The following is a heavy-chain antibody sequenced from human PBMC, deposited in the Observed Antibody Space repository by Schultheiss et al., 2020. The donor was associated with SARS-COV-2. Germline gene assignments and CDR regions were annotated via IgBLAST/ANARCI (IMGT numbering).Heavy chain of an antibody. Sequence: SETLSLTCTVSGGSISSGGYYWSWIRQHPGKGLEWIGYIYYSGSTYYNPALKSRVTISLDTSKNQFSLKLSSVTAADTAVYYCARGRDGYNLFFDYWGQGTLVTVSS. CDR3: ARGRDGYNLFFDY. D-gene: IGHD5-24*01. J-gene: IGHJ4*02. CDR1: GGSISSGGYY. CDR2: IYYSGST. V-gene: IGHV4-31*03.